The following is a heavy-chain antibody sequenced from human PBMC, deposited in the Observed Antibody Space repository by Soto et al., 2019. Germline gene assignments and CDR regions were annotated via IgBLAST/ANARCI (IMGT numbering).Heavy chain of an antibody. CDR2: ISYDGSNK. CDR1: GFTFSSYA. CDR3: ARDDSVALAARLDYYYGMDV. Sequence: GGSLRLSCAASGFTFSSYAMHWVRQAPGKGLEWVAVISYDGSNKYYADSVKGRFTISRDNSKNTLYLQMNSLRAEDTAVYYCARDDSVALAARLDYYYGMDVWGQGTTVTVSS. V-gene: IGHV3-30-3*01. J-gene: IGHJ6*02. D-gene: IGHD6-6*01.